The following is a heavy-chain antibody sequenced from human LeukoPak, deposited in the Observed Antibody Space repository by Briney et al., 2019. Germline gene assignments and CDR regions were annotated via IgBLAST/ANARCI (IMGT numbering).Heavy chain of an antibody. CDR1: GFTFSSYW. Sequence: GGSLRLSCAASGFTFSSYWMTWVRQAPGKGLEWVSSITGSGGTTHHADSVKGRFTISRDNSKSTLFLQMNSLRVEDTALYHCARAYGSSGYYQLPIDYWGQGTLVTVSS. CDR3: ARAYGSSGYYQLPIDY. CDR2: ITGSGGTT. V-gene: IGHV3-23*01. D-gene: IGHD3-22*01. J-gene: IGHJ4*02.